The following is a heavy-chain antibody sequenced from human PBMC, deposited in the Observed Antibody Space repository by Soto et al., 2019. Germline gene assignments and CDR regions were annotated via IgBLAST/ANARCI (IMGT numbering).Heavy chain of an antibody. CDR1: GYTFSSYA. CDR2: ISGSGDST. J-gene: IGHJ4*02. D-gene: IGHD5-18*01. V-gene: IGHV3-23*01. CDR3: PKGYLSHDY. Sequence: PGGSLRLSCAASGYTFSSYAMSWVRQAPGKGLEWVSGISGSGDSTYYADSVKGRFTVSRDNSRTTLYLQMNSLRAEDTAVYYCPKGYLSHDYWGQGTVVTFSS.